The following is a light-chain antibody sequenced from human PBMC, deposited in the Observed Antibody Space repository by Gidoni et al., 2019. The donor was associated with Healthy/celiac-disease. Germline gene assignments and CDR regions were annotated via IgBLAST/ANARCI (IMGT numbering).Light chain of an antibody. Sequence: EIVMPPSLATLSVSPGERATLSCRASQSVSSNLAWYQQKPGQAPSLLIYGASTRATGIPARFSGSGSGKDLTLTIRSLQYEDVAVYYCQQYNNWRGTFGQGTKVEIK. CDR1: QSVSSN. CDR3: QQYNNWRGT. J-gene: IGKJ1*01. V-gene: IGKV3-15*01. CDR2: GAS.